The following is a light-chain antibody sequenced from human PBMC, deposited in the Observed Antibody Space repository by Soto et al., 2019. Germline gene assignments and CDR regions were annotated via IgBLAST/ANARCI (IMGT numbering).Light chain of an antibody. J-gene: IGLJ7*01. CDR2: IDH. CDR1: SSNIEGNT. Sequence: QSVLTQPPSLSGTPGQSVTISCSGSSSNIEGNTVHWYQHLPGTAPKLLIYIDHNRPSGIPDRFSGSKSGTSASLAISGLQSEDEADYYCVTWDDDLSAAVFGGGTQLTVL. CDR3: VTWDDDLSAAV. V-gene: IGLV1-44*01.